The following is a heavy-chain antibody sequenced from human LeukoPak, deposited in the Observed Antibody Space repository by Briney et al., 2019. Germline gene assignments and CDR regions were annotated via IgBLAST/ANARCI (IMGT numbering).Heavy chain of an antibody. CDR3: ARGSYGMDV. J-gene: IGHJ6*02. V-gene: IGHV4-4*07. CDR2: VHISGRT. Sequence: SETLSLTCTVSGGSISSYYWSWIRQPAGKGLEWIGRVHISGRTNYNPSLKSRVTMSVDTSQNQFSLELSSVTTADTAVYYCARGSYGMDVWGQGTRSPSP. CDR1: GGSISSYY.